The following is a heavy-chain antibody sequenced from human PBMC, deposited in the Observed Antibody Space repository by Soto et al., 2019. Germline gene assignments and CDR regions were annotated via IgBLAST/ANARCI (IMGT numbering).Heavy chain of an antibody. D-gene: IGHD2-21*02. J-gene: IGHJ6*02. Sequence: EVQLVESGGGLLQPGGSLRLSCAASGFTFSSYSMNWVRQAPGKGLEWVSYISSSSSTIYYADSVKGRFTISRDNAKNSLYLQMNSLRAEDTAVYYCARVGWGDEYGMDVWGQGTTVTVSS. CDR3: ARVGWGDEYGMDV. CDR2: ISSSSSTI. CDR1: GFTFSSYS. V-gene: IGHV3-48*01.